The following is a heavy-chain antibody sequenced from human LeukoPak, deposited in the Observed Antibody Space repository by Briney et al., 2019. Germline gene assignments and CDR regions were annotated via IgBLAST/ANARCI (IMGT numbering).Heavy chain of an antibody. D-gene: IGHD3-10*01. V-gene: IGHV3-23*01. CDR1: GFTFGSYA. J-gene: IGHJ4*02. Sequence: GGSLRLSCAASGFTFGSYAMSWVRQAPGKGLEWVSAISGSGGSTYYADSVKGRFTISRDNSKNTLYLQMNSLRAEDTAVYYCAKAQRVAMVRGVIISFYFDYWGQGTLVTVSS. CDR2: ISGSGGST. CDR3: AKAQRVAMVRGVIISFYFDY.